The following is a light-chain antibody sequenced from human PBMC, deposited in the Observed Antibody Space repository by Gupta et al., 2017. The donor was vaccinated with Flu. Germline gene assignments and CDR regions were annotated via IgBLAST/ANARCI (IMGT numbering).Light chain of an antibody. J-gene: IGLJ3*02. CDR1: DSNIGNNS. V-gene: IGLV1-36*01. CDR2: YDD. Sequence: QSVLNQSSSVSEAPGQRVTISSSGSDSNIGNNSVKWYQQLPGEAPSLLIYYDDLRPPGVPARFSGSRSGTSASLSISGLQTEDEADYYCATWNDSLNGWVFGGGTKLTVL. CDR3: ATWNDSLNGWV.